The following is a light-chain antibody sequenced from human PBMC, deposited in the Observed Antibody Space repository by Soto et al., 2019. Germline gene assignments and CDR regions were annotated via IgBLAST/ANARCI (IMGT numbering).Light chain of an antibody. CDR2: EVS. V-gene: IGLV2-14*01. Sequence: QSALTQPASVSGSPGQSITISCTGTSSDVGGYNYVSWYQHHPGKAPKLMIYEVSNRPSGVSNRFSGSKSGNTASLTISGLQAEDEGDYYCSSYTTSSTLHWVFGGGTKRTVL. CDR1: SSDVGGYNY. CDR3: SSYTTSSTLHWV. J-gene: IGLJ3*02.